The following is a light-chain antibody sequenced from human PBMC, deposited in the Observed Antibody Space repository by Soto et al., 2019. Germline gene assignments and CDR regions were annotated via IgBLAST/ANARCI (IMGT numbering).Light chain of an antibody. CDR2: GAS. V-gene: IGKV3-15*01. CDR3: QQYHSWPA. Sequence: ATLSCVSPGPRVTLSCGASQSVSNNVASYQLKPGQGPRLLMYGASTRATGFPAKFSGGGSVTGFTLTISSLQSEDFAVYYCQQYHSWPAFGRGTRVEIK. CDR1: QSVSNN. J-gene: IGKJ4*02.